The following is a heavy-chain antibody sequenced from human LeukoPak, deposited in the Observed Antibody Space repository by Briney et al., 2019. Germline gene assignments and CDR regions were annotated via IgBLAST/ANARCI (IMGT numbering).Heavy chain of an antibody. D-gene: IGHD3-10*01. CDR1: GGSISSSSYY. J-gene: IGHJ4*02. V-gene: IGHV4-39*07. CDR2: IYYSGST. CDR3: ATRVRGVIRRGFDY. Sequence: KPSETLSLTCTVSGGSISSSSYYWGWIRQPPGKGLEWIGSIYYSGSTYYNPSLKSRVTISVDTSKNQFSLKLSSVTAADTAVYYCATRVRGVIRRGFDYWGQGTLVTVSS.